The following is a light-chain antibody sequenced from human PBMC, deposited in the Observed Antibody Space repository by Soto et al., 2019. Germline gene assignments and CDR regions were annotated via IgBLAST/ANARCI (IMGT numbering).Light chain of an antibody. CDR1: QSVSSN. J-gene: IGKJ1*01. Sequence: EIVMAQSPATLSVSPGERATPSCRASQSVSSNLAWYQQKRGQAPRLLIYGASSRATGIPARFSGSGSGTEFTLTISSLQSEDFAVYYCQQYNNWPPWTFGQGTKVDIK. CDR3: QQYNNWPPWT. V-gene: IGKV3-15*01. CDR2: GAS.